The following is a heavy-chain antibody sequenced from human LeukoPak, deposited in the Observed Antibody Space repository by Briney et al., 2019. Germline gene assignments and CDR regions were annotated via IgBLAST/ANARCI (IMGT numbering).Heavy chain of an antibody. CDR2: IYHSAST. CDR3: ARACGSSTPHAFDI. CDR1: GGSISSSNW. V-gene: IGHV4-4*02. D-gene: IGHD2-2*01. Sequence: PSETLSLTCAVSGGSISSSNWWSWVRQPPGKGLEWIGEIYHSASTNYNPSLKSRVTISVDKSKNQFSLKLSSVTAADTAVYYCARACGSSTPHAFDIWGQGTMVTVSS. J-gene: IGHJ3*02.